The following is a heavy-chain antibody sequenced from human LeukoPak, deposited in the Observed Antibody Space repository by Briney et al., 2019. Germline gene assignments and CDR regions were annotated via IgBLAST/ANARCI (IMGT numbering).Heavy chain of an antibody. CDR3: AKDLTVVVVAATNDY. J-gene: IGHJ4*02. Sequence: GGSLRLSCAASGFTFSSYGMHWVRQAPGKGLEWVAFIRYDGSNKYYADSVKGRFTISRDNSKNTLYLQMNSLRAEDTAVCYCAKDLTVVVVAATNDYWGQGTLVTVSS. CDR1: GFTFSSYG. CDR2: IRYDGSNK. V-gene: IGHV3-30*02. D-gene: IGHD2-15*01.